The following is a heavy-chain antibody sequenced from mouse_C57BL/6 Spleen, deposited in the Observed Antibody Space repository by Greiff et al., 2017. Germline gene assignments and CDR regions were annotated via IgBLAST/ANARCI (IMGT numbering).Heavy chain of an antibody. CDR2: ISGGGGNT. J-gene: IGHJ2*01. Sequence: EVMLVESGGGLVKPGGSLKFSCAASGFTFSSYTMSWVRQTPEKRLEWVATISGGGGNTYYPDSVKGRFTISRDNAKNTLYLQMSSLRSEDTSLYYCARATMVTTNFDYWGQGTTLTVSS. V-gene: IGHV5-9*01. CDR1: GFTFSSYT. CDR3: ARATMVTTNFDY. D-gene: IGHD2-2*01.